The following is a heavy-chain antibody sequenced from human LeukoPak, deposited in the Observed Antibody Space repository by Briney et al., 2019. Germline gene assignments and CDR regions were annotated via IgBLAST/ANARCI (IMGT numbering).Heavy chain of an antibody. J-gene: IGHJ4*02. CDR3: ASPGSGSLHFDY. CDR1: GFTVSSNY. Sequence: PGGFLRLSCAASGFTVSSNYMSWVRQAPGKGLEWVSVIYSGGSTYYADSVKGRFTISRDNSKNTLYLQMNSLRAEDTAVYYCASPGSGSLHFDYWGQGTLVTVSS. D-gene: IGHD3-10*01. CDR2: IYSGGST. V-gene: IGHV3-66*01.